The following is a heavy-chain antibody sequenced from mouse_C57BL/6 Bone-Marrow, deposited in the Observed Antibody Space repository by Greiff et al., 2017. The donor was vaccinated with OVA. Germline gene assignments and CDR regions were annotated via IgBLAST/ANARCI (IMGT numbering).Heavy chain of an antibody. V-gene: IGHV1-15*01. CDR3: TRWDDYDCWYFDV. D-gene: IGHD2-4*01. Sequence: QVHVKQSGAELVRPGASVTLSCKASGYTFTDYEMHWVKQTPVHGLEWIGAIDPETGGTAYNQKFKGKAILTADKSSSTAYMELRSLTSEDSAVYYCTRWDDYDCWYFDVWGTGTTVTVSS. CDR1: GYTFTDYE. J-gene: IGHJ1*03. CDR2: IDPETGGT.